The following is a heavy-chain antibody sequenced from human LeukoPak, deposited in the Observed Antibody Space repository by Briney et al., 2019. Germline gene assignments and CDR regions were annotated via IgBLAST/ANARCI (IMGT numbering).Heavy chain of an antibody. Sequence: PGGSLRHSCAGSGFTFSSYGMSWVRQAPGKGLEWVSAISGSGGSTYYADSVKGRFTISRDNSKNTLYLQMNSLRAEDTAVYYCARERGLHTGYGDYVGAFDIWGQGTMVTLSS. CDR1: GFTFSSYG. CDR2: ISGSGGST. J-gene: IGHJ3*02. V-gene: IGHV3-23*01. CDR3: ARERGLHTGYGDYVGAFDI. D-gene: IGHD4-17*01.